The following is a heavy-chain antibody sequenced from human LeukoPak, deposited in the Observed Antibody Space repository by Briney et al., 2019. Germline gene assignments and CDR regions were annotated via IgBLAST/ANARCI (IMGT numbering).Heavy chain of an antibody. J-gene: IGHJ4*02. CDR1: GFGFGSYN. V-gene: IGHV3-30*03. D-gene: IGHD3-10*01. CDR3: ARVYGSEIDY. CDR2: ISFDGNDK. Sequence: GGSLRLSCAASGFGFGSYNMYWVRQAPGKGLEWVTLISFDGNDKKYADSVKGRFTVSRDNSGNTLFLQMNSLRPEDTAVYYCARVYGSEIDYWGQGTLVTVSS.